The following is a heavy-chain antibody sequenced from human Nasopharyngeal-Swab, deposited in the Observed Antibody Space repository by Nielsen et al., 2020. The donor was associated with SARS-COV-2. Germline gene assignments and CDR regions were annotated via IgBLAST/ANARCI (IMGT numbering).Heavy chain of an antibody. CDR3: ARDWMGRNYPNFDY. J-gene: IGHJ4*02. D-gene: IGHD1-26*01. CDR2: ISESSSRI. V-gene: IGHV3-48*02. CDR1: GFTFSSYS. Sequence: GESLKISCAASGFTFSSYSMIWVRQAPGKGLEWVSYISESSSRIYYADSVKGRFTISRDNAKNSLYLQMNSLRDEDTAVYYCARDWMGRNYPNFDYWGQGALVTVSS.